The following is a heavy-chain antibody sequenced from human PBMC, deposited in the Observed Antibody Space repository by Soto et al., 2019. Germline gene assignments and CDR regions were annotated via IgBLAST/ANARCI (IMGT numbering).Heavy chain of an antibody. J-gene: IGHJ4*02. V-gene: IGHV4-59*08. Sequence: QVQLQESGPGLVKPSETLSLTCTVSGGTISSWYWSWIRQPPGKGLEWIGYIYYSGSTNCNPSRKSRVTISVYTSNNQFSLKLRSVTAAATAVYYCARRYGSAIDYWCQGTLVTVSS. CDR3: ARRYGSAIDY. CDR2: IYYSGST. CDR1: GGTISSWY. D-gene: IGHD1-26*01.